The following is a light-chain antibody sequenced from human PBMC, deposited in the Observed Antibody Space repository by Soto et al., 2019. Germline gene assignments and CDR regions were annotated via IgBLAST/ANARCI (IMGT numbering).Light chain of an antibody. CDR1: ISDVGGYNY. CDR2: EVS. CDR3: NSHRDINPYYV. Sequence: QSALTQPASVSGSPGQSIAISCTGTISDVGGYNYVSWYQQHPGKAPKLIIYEVSNRPSGVSNRFSGSKSDNTASLTISGLQAEDEADYYCNSHRDINPYYVFGTGTKLTVL. V-gene: IGLV2-14*01. J-gene: IGLJ1*01.